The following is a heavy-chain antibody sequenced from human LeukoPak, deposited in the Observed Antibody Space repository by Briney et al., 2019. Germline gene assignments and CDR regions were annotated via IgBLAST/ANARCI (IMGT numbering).Heavy chain of an antibody. Sequence: RPGGSLRLSCAASGFTFSSYAMSWVRQAPGKGLEWVSAITTGGDSTYEADSVKGRFTISRDDSKNTLYLQMNSLRAEDTAVYYCAKFGSGYPYSSFDYWGQGTLVTVSS. V-gene: IGHV3-23*01. CDR1: GFTFSSYA. J-gene: IGHJ4*02. D-gene: IGHD6-13*01. CDR2: ITTGGDST. CDR3: AKFGSGYPYSSFDY.